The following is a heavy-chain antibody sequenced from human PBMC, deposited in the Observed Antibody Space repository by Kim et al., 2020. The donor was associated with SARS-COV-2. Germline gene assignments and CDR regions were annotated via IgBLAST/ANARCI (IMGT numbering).Heavy chain of an antibody. Sequence: SLKSRVTISVDTTKNQFSLKLSSVTAADTAVYYCARGRGKYQLLYSWFDPWGQGTLVTVSS. V-gene: IGHV4-34*01. D-gene: IGHD2-2*02. J-gene: IGHJ5*02. CDR3: ARGRGKYQLLYSWFDP.